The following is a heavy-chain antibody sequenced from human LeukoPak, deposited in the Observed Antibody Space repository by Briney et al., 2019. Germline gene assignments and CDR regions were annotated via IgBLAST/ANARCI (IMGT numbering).Heavy chain of an antibody. CDR2: INHSGST. CDR1: GGSFSGYY. D-gene: IGHD3-22*01. J-gene: IGHJ4*02. CDR3: ARAHDSSGYPRDY. Sequence: SETLSLTCAVYGGSFSGYYWSLNRPPPGEGLEWIGEINHSGSTNYNPSLKSRVTIPVDTSKNQFSLKLSSVTAADTAVYYCARAHDSSGYPRDYWGQGTLVTVSS. V-gene: IGHV4-34*01.